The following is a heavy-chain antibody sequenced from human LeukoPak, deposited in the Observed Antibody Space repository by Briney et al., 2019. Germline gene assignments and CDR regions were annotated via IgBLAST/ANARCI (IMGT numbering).Heavy chain of an antibody. Sequence: SRRLSCAASGFTFSSYGMHWVRQAPGKGQEWVAVIWYDGSNKYYAYSVKGRFTISRDNSKNTLYLQMGSLRAELMAVYYCARGREYDFWSGYSFDYWGQGTLVTVSS. J-gene: IGHJ4*02. CDR3: ARGREYDFWSGYSFDY. CDR1: GFTFSSYG. V-gene: IGHV3-33*01. CDR2: IWYDGSNK. D-gene: IGHD3-3*01.